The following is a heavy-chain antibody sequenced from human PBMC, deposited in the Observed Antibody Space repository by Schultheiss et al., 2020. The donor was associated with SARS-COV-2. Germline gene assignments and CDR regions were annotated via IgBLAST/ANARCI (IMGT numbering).Heavy chain of an antibody. D-gene: IGHD2-15*01. J-gene: IGHJ2*01. CDR3: ARLPGGSYWHFDL. V-gene: IGHV4-59*08. CDR2: IYYSGST. CDR1: GGSISSYY. Sequence: SETLSLTCTVSGGSISSYYWSWIRQPPGKGLEWIGYIYYSGSTNYNPSLKSRVTISVDTSKNQFSLKLSSVTAADTAVYYCARLPGGSYWHFDLWGRGTLVTVSS.